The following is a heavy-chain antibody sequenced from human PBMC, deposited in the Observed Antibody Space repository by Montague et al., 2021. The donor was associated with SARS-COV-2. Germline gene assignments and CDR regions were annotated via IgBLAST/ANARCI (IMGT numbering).Heavy chain of an antibody. Sequence: SETLSLTCTVSGASVGSSDWGWIRQSPGKGLEWIGYFYSVGSTDYNPSLKSRATISRDTSKNQFSLKVRSVTAADTAVDYCAGDTLTADAFDIWGQGTMVTVSS. CDR3: AGDTLTADAFDI. D-gene: IGHD5-18*01. CDR2: FYSVGST. CDR1: GASVGSSD. J-gene: IGHJ3*02. V-gene: IGHV4-59*02.